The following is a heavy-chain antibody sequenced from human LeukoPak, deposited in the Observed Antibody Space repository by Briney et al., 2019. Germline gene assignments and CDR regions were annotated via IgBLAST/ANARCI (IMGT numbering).Heavy chain of an antibody. CDR3: AKISGYFNSNLDV. V-gene: IGHV4-38-2*01. D-gene: IGHD1-14*01. CDR2: MYHTGSV. J-gene: IGHJ6*04. CDR1: GYSIRADYY. Sequence: PSETLSLTCAVSGYSIRADYYWGWIRQPPGKGLEWIGCMYHTGSVYYSPSLRSRGTISSDTSKNHFSLSLTSVTAADSAVYYCAKISGYFNSNLDVWGDGTTVAVSS.